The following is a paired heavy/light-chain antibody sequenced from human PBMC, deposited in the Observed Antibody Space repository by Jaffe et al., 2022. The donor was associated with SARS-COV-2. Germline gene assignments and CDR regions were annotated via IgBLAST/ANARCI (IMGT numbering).Light chain of an antibody. V-gene: IGKV3-11*01. CDR1: QSVSSY. CDR2: DAS. CDR3: QQRSNWSYT. Sequence: EIVLTQSPATLSLSPGERATLSCRASQSVSSYLAWYQQKPGQAPRLLIYDASNRATGIPARFSGSGSGTDFTLTISSLEPEDFAVYYCQQRSNWSYTFGQGTKLEIK. J-gene: IGKJ2*01.
Heavy chain of an antibody. CDR1: GFTFSSYA. Sequence: QVQLVESGGGVVQPGRSLRLSCAASGFTFSSYAMHWVRQAPGKGLEWVAVISYDGSNKYYADSVKGRFTISRDNSKNTLYLQMNSLRAEDTAVYYCARDFMPTGEPDYWYFDLWGRGTLVTVSS. J-gene: IGHJ2*01. D-gene: IGHD7-27*01. CDR3: ARDFMPTGEPDYWYFDL. CDR2: ISYDGSNK. V-gene: IGHV3-30*04.